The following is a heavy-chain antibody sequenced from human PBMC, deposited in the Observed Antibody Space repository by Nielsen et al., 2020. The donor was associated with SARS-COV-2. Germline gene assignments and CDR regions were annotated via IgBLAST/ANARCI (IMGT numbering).Heavy chain of an antibody. CDR1: GYTFTNYG. D-gene: IGHD6-19*01. CDR3: ARYGGPVAGYYFDS. CDR2: INPNTGNP. V-gene: IGHV7-4-1*02. Sequence: ASVKVSCKTSGYTFTNYGINWVRQAPGQGLEWMGWINPNTGNPSYAQDFTGRFVFSLDTSVSTAYLQISSLEAEDTAVYYCARYGGPVAGYYFDSWGQGTLVTVSS. J-gene: IGHJ4*02.